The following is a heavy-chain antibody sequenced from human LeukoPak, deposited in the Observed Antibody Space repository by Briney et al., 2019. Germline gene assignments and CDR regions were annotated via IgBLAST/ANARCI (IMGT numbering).Heavy chain of an antibody. CDR2: INPYNGKT. J-gene: IGHJ4*02. CDR3: ARDTPQHLKRFDY. CDR1: GYTLDRFG. V-gene: IGHV1-18*01. Sequence: ASVTVSCTASGYTLDRFGISWVRQAPGQGLEWLGWINPYNGKTIFGEKFQGRVTMTTDTSTSTVYMELTSLRSDDTAVYFCARDTPQHLKRFDYWGQGTLVTVSS.